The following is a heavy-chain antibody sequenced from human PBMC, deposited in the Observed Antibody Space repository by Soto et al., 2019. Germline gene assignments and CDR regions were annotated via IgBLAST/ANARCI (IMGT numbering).Heavy chain of an antibody. D-gene: IGHD2-15*01. CDR3: AHRPSYCSGGSCYSGFDY. Sequence: QITLKESGPTLVKPTQTLTLTCTFSGFSLSTSGVGVGWIRQPPGKALEWLALIYWDDDKRYSPSLKSRLTITKAPXXXQXXLTMTNMDPVDTATYYCAHRPSYCSGGSCYSGFDYWGQGTLVTVCS. CDR2: IYWDDDK. V-gene: IGHV2-5*02. CDR1: GFSLSTSGVG. J-gene: IGHJ4*02.